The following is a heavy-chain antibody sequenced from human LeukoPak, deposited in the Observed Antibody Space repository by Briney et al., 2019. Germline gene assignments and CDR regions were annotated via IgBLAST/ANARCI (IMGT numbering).Heavy chain of an antibody. CDR3: ARGRGSSPYDAFDI. Sequence: ASVNVSCEASGYTFIGYCMHWVRQAPGQGLEWMGWINPKSGDTNYAQNFQGRVTVTRDTSISTAYIDLSRLRSDDTAIYYCARGRGSSPYDAFDIWGQGTMVTVPS. J-gene: IGHJ3*02. CDR1: GYTFIGYC. V-gene: IGHV1-2*02. CDR2: INPKSGDT. D-gene: IGHD3-16*01.